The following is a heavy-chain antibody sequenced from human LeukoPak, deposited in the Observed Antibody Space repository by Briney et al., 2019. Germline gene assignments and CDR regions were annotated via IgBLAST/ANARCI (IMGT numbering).Heavy chain of an antibody. D-gene: IGHD6-13*01. CDR2: ISYNGTNK. Sequence: GGSLRLSCAASGFTFSSYGMHWVRQAPGKGLEWVATISYNGTNKYYGDSVKGRFTISRDKSENTLFLQMNSLRAEDTAVYYCARDGGEQQLVLFDYWGQGTLVTVSS. CDR3: ARDGGEQQLVLFDY. CDR1: GFTFSSYG. V-gene: IGHV3-30*03. J-gene: IGHJ4*02.